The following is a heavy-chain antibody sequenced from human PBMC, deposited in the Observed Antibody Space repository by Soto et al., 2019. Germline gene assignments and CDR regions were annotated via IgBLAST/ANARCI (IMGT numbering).Heavy chain of an antibody. CDR3: ARGVFPYSSSWYTGAEYFQH. CDR2: ISYDGSNK. CDR1: GFTFSSYA. Sequence: GGSLRLSCAASGFTFSSYAMHWVRQAPGKGLEWVAVISYDGSNKYYADSVKGRFTISRDNSKNTLYLQMNSLRAEDTAVYYCARGVFPYSSSWYTGAEYFQHWGQGTLVTVSS. V-gene: IGHV3-30-3*01. J-gene: IGHJ1*01. D-gene: IGHD6-13*01.